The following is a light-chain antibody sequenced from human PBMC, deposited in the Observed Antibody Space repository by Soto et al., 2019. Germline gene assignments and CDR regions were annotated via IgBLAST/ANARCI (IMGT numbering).Light chain of an antibody. CDR2: DVR. V-gene: IGLV2-11*01. J-gene: IGLJ1*01. Sequence: QSALTQPRSLSGSPGQSVTISCNGTSSDVGGYNYVSWYQQEPGKAPKLMIYDVRRRPSGVPDRFSGSKSGNTASLTISGLQTDDEADYYCCSYAGTYTYVFGSGTKLTVL. CDR3: CSYAGTYTYV. CDR1: SSDVGGYNY.